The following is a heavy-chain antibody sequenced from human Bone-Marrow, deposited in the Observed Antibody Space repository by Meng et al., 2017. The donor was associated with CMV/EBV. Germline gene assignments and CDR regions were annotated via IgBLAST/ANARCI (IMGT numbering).Heavy chain of an antibody. CDR3: ARVRLKPTAFFDY. J-gene: IGHJ4*02. CDR2: ISSSSYI. V-gene: IGHV3-21*05. Sequence: GESLKISCAASGFTFSSYEMNWVRQAPGKGLEWVSYISSSSYIYYADSVKGRFTISRDNAKNSLYLQMNSLRAEDTAVYYCARVRLKPTAFFDYWGQGTLVTVSS. D-gene: IGHD5-18*01. CDR1: GFTFSSYE.